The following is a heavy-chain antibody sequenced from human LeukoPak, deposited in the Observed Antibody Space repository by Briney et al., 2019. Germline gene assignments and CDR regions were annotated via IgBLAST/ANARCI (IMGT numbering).Heavy chain of an antibody. V-gene: IGHV3-30-3*01. CDR3: ARDPAFGSGCFDY. CDR2: ISSDGSNK. CDR1: GFTFSSYA. Sequence: GESLKLSCAASGFTFSSYAMHWVRQAPGKGLEWVAVISSDGSNKYYADSENGRFTIFSNNSKNTLYLQMNSLGADDTAVYYCARDPAFGSGCFDYWGQGTLVTVSS. J-gene: IGHJ4*02. D-gene: IGHD6-19*01.